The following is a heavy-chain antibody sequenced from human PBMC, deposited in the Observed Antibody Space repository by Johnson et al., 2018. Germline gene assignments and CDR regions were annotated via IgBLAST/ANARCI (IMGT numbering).Heavy chain of an antibody. CDR1: GFTFSSYP. V-gene: IGHV3-30-3*01. D-gene: IGHD4-23*01. Sequence: QVQLVQSGGGVVQPGRSLRLSCAASGFTFSSYPMHWVRQAPGKGLEWVAIISYDGSNKYYADSVKGRFTISRDNSKNTLYLQMNSLRGDDTAMYYCARDSPGGNPHDALDVGGQGTMVTVSS. CDR2: ISYDGSNK. CDR3: ARDSPGGNPHDALDV. J-gene: IGHJ3*01.